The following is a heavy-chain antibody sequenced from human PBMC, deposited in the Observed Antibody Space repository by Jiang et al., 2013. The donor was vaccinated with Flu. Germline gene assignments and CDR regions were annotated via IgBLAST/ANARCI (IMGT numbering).Heavy chain of an antibody. CDR2: IDDSGTA. V-gene: IGHV4-59*08. CDR1: GGAINNDH. CDR3: AKYLRGGSGKGD. D-gene: IGHD3-16*01. Sequence: GSGLVKPSETLSLTCTVSGGAINNDHWSWIRQPPGKGLEWIGHIDDSGTANYNPSLKSRVTMSVDTSKNQFSLSLSSLTAADTAMYYCAKYLRGGSGKGDWGQGTLVTVSS. J-gene: IGHJ4*02.